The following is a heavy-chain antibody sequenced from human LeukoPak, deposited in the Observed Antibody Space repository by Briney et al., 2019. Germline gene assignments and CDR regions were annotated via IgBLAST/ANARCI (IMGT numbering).Heavy chain of an antibody. CDR3: AKDPITIFGVVTRMFDY. J-gene: IGHJ4*02. D-gene: IGHD3-3*01. CDR1: GFSFSNDW. CDR2: INQDESKK. Sequence: GGSLRLSCAASGFSFSNDWMCWVRQAPGKGLEWVANINQDESKKYYVDSVKGRFTISRDNSKNTLYLQMNSLRAEDTAVYYCAKDPITIFGVVTRMFDYWGQGTLVTVSS. V-gene: IGHV3-7*03.